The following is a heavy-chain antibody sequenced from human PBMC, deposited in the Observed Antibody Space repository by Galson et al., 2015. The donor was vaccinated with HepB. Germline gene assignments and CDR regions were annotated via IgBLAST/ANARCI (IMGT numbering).Heavy chain of an antibody. V-gene: IGHV3-23*01. Sequence: SLRLSCAAFGFTFSTHTMSWVRQAPGKGLEWVSAINNGGGSTYYAASVKGRFTISRDNSKNTLYLQMNSLRAEDTAVYYCAWSSTWTPSFDPWGQGTLVTVSS. CDR3: AWSSTWTPSFDP. D-gene: IGHD2-2*01. CDR2: INNGGGST. CDR1: GFTFSTHT. J-gene: IGHJ5*02.